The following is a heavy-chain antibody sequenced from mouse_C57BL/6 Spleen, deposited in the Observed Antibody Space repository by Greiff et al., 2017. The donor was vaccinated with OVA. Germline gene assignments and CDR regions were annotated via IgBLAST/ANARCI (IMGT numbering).Heavy chain of an antibody. Sequence: EVKLVESGEGLVKPGGSLKLSCAASGFTFSSYAMSWVRQTPEKRLEWVAYISSGGDYIYYADTVKGRFTISRDNARNTLYLQMSSLKSEDTAMYYCTRGEYYGSSSFDYWGQGTTLTVSS. V-gene: IGHV5-9-1*02. CDR3: TRGEYYGSSSFDY. CDR1: GFTFSSYA. CDR2: ISSGGDYI. J-gene: IGHJ2*01. D-gene: IGHD1-1*01.